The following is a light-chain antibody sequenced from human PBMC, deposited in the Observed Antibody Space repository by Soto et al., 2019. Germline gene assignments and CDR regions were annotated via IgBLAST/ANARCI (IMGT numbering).Light chain of an antibody. CDR1: QSVSSSY. Sequence: EIVLTQSPGTLSLSPGERATLSCRASQSVSSSYLAWYQQKPGQAPRLLIHGASSRATGIPDRFSGSGSGTDFTLTISRLEPEDFAVYYCQQYGSSRVAFGQGTKVDIK. CDR3: QQYGSSRVA. CDR2: GAS. V-gene: IGKV3-20*01. J-gene: IGKJ1*01.